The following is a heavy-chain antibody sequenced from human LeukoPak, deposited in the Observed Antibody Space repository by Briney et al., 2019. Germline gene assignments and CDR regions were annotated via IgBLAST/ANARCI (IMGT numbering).Heavy chain of an antibody. CDR3: ARDRDYGDYNTQDLFVY. CDR2: LGAYNGNT. D-gene: IGHD4-17*01. Sequence: ASVKVSCKASGYTFTNYGISWVRQAPGQGLGGMGWLGAYNGNTNYAQKLQGRVTMTTDTSTSTAYMELRSLRSDDTAVYYCARDRDYGDYNTQDLFVYWGQGTLVTVSS. V-gene: IGHV1-18*01. J-gene: IGHJ4*02. CDR1: GYTFTNYG.